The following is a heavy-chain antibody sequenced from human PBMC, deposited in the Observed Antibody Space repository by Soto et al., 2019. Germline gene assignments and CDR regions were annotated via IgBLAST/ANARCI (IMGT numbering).Heavy chain of an antibody. D-gene: IGHD2-15*01. Sequence: EVQLVESGGGLMQPGGSLRLSCAASGFTVSSKYMNWVRQAPGKGLEWVSIIWSAGLTYYADSVRGRFTISRDISKNILFLQMNNLRVEDSAIYYCARELPPDLWGQGTLVTVSS. CDR1: GFTVSSKY. V-gene: IGHV3-53*01. CDR2: IWSAGLT. J-gene: IGHJ5*02. CDR3: ARELPPDL.